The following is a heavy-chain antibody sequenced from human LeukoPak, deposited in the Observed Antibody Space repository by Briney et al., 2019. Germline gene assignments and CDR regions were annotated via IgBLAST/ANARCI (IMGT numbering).Heavy chain of an antibody. CDR2: IWYDGSNK. Sequence: PGGSLRFSCAASGFTFSSYGMHWVRQAPGKGLEWVAVIWYDGSNKYYADSVKGRFTISRDNSKNTLYLQMNSLRAEDTAVYYCAKASDYYDSSGYYDYWGQGILVTVSS. V-gene: IGHV3-33*06. CDR1: GFTFSSYG. CDR3: AKASDYYDSSGYYDY. D-gene: IGHD3-22*01. J-gene: IGHJ4*02.